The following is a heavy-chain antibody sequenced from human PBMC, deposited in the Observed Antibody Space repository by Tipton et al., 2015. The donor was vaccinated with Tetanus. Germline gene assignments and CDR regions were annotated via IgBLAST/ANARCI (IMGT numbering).Heavy chain of an antibody. CDR3: ARRLGPYTGDQIWHFDL. J-gene: IGHJ2*01. D-gene: IGHD1-1*01. CDR1: GYNFNIYW. V-gene: IGHV5-51*01. CDR2: IYPGNSDT. Sequence: QLVQSGAEVKKPGESLKISCKGSGYNFNIYWIAWVRQMPGKGLEWMGIIYPGNSDTRYSPSFQGQVTISADKSIATAYLQWSSLMASDTAIYYCARRLGPYTGDQIWHFDLWGRGTLVTVSS.